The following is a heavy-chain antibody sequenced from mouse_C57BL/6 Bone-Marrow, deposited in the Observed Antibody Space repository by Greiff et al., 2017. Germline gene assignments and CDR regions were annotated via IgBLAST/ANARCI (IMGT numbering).Heavy chain of an antibody. CDR3: ARGGYPYAMDY. CDR1: GYAFSSSW. D-gene: IGHD2-2*01. V-gene: IGHV1-82*01. CDR2: IYPGDGDT. Sequence: VKLQPSGPELVKPGASVKISCKASGYAFSSSWMNWVKQRPGKGLEWIGRIYPGDGDTNYNGKFKGKATLTADKSSSTAYMQRSSLTSEYSAVYFCARGGYPYAMDYWGQGTSVPVSS. J-gene: IGHJ4*01.